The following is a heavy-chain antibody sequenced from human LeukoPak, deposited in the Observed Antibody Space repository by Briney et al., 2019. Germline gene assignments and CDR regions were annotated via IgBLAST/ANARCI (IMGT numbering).Heavy chain of an antibody. Sequence: PSETLSLTCAVYVGSFSGNYWSWIRQPPGEGLEWIGEINHGGHTNYNPSLKSRVTISVDTSKNQFSLKLTSLTAADTAVYYRARQAVLEDQDSSSSGRVAVGPLYGMDVWGQGTTVIVS. CDR3: ARQAVLEDQDSSSSGRVAVGPLYGMDV. CDR2: INHGGHT. D-gene: IGHD6-6*01. CDR1: VGSFSGNY. J-gene: IGHJ6*02. V-gene: IGHV4-34*01.